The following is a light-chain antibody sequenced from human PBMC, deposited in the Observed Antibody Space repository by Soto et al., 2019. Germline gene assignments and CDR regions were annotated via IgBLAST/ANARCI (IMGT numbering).Light chain of an antibody. CDR3: QEYNKWPLT. J-gene: IGKJ4*01. CDR1: QSVSSN. CDR2: GTS. V-gene: IGKV3-15*01. Sequence: EIVMTQSPATLSESPGERATLSCRASQSVSSNLAWYQQKRGQAPRLLIYGTSTRATGIPARFSGSGSVTEFTLTISSLQSEAFAVYYCQEYNKWPLTFSGATKVEIK.